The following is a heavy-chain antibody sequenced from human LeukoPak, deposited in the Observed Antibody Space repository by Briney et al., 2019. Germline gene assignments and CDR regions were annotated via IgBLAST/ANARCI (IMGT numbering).Heavy chain of an antibody. D-gene: IGHD3-10*01. CDR2: ISYDGSNK. V-gene: IGHV3-30*04. CDR3: ARVNDYYYGSGSYLAEDY. Sequence: PGGYLRLSCAASGFTFSSYAMHWVRQAPGKGLEWVAVISYDGSNKYYADSVKGRFTISRDNSKNTLYLQMNSLRAEDTAVYYCARVNDYYYGSGSYLAEDYWGQGTLVTVSS. CDR1: GFTFSSYA. J-gene: IGHJ4*02.